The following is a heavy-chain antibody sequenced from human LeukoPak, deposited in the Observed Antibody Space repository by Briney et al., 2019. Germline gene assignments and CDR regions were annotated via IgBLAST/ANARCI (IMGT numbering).Heavy chain of an antibody. J-gene: IGHJ4*02. CDR3: ARVRFLEWGSLDY. CDR2: IKQDGSEK. CDR1: GFTFSSYW. V-gene: IGHV3-7*01. Sequence: PGGPLRLSCAASGFTFSSYWMSWVRQAPGKGLEWVANIKQDGSEKYYVDSVKGRFTISRDNAKNSLYLQMNSLRAEDTAVYYCARVRFLEWGSLDYWGQGTLVTVSS. D-gene: IGHD3-3*01.